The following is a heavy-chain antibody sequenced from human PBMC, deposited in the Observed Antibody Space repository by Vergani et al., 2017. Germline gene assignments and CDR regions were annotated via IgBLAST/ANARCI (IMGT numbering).Heavy chain of an antibody. V-gene: IGHV3-21*02. CDR2: ISSGGGDI. J-gene: IGHJ1*01. CDR1: GFSFDTYT. CDR3: TTAWGLYYLHGEYFQY. Sequence: EVQLVESGGGLVKPGGSLRLSCAASGFSFDTYTMAYVRQAPGKGLEWVATISSGGGDIFYADSVKGRFTISRDNSKNTLFLQMNSLKDEDTAVYYCTTAWGLYYLHGEYFQYWGRGTLVSVSS. D-gene: IGHD3-10*01.